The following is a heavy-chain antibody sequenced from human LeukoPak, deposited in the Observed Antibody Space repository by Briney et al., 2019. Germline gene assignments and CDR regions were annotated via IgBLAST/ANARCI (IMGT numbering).Heavy chain of an antibody. CDR3: ARSYGSGSYHDY. V-gene: IGHV4-59*08. CDR1: GGSITGYY. D-gene: IGHD3-10*01. J-gene: IGHJ4*02. Sequence: SETLSLTCTVSGGSITGYYWSWIRQPPGKGLEWIAYVYFTGRTLYNPSLESRVTISVDTSKTQFSLRLASVTAADTAVYYCARSYGSGSYHDYWGQGTLVTVSS. CDR2: VYFTGRT.